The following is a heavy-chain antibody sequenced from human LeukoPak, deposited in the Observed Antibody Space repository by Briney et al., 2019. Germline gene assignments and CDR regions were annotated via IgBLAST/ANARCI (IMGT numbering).Heavy chain of an antibody. Sequence: SETLSLTCTVSGGSISSSYWSWIRQPPGKGLEWIGYIYYSGSTNYNSSLKSRVTISLDTSKNQFSLKLSSVTAADTAVYYCVRSWRYCSSTACYTSFDYWGQGTLVTVSS. V-gene: IGHV4-59*01. J-gene: IGHJ4*02. D-gene: IGHD2-2*02. CDR2: IYYSGST. CDR1: GGSISSSY. CDR3: VRSWRYCSSTACYTSFDY.